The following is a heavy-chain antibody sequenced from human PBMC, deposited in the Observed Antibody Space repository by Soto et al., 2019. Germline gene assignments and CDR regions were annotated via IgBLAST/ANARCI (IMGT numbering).Heavy chain of an antibody. D-gene: IGHD4-4*01. J-gene: IGHJ4*02. Sequence: QPGGSLRLASAASGFTFTDYTMNWVRQAPGKGLEWISYIGTSGSFTSYADSVKGRFTISRDNAKNSLFLQMNSLRAEDTAVYYCARDWSYSFDYWGQGALVTVSS. CDR3: ARDWSYSFDY. CDR2: IGTSGSFT. CDR1: GFTFTDYT. V-gene: IGHV3-48*01.